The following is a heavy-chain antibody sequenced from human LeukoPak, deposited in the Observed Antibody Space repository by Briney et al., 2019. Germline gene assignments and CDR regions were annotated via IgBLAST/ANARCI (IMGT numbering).Heavy chain of an antibody. CDR2: INPNSGGT. CDR1: GYTFTGCY. CDR3: ARFDGDYEALDY. V-gene: IGHV1-2*02. Sequence: ASVKVSCKASGYTFTGCYMHWVRQAPGQGLEWMGWINPNSGGTNYAQKFQGRVTMTRDTSISTAYMELSRLRSDDTAVYYCARFDGDYEALDYWGQGTLVTVSS. D-gene: IGHD4-17*01. J-gene: IGHJ4*02.